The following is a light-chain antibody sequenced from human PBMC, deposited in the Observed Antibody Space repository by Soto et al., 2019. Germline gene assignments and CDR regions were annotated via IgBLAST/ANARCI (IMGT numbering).Light chain of an antibody. Sequence: EMVVTQSPATLSVPPGERATLSCRASQDVSSNLAWYQQKPGQAPSLLIYGASTRATGTPARFSGSGSGTEFTLTISSLQSEDYAVYFCQQYIRWPLTFGGGTKVDIK. J-gene: IGKJ4*01. CDR1: QDVSSN. CDR2: GAS. CDR3: QQYIRWPLT. V-gene: IGKV3-15*01.